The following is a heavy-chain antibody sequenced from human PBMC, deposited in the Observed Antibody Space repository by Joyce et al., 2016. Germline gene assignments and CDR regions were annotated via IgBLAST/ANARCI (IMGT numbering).Heavy chain of an antibody. V-gene: IGHV3-48*01. J-gene: IGHJ3*02. CDR2: ISSSSSTI. Sequence: EVQLVESGGGLVQPGGSLRLSCVASGFRFNSYSMNWVRQAPGKGMECVSYISSSSSTIYYADSVKGRFTISRDNAKNSLYLQMNSLRAEDTAVYYCAKADYGDKIDAFDIWGQGTMVTVSS. CDR3: AKADYGDKIDAFDI. CDR1: GFRFNSYS. D-gene: IGHD4-17*01.